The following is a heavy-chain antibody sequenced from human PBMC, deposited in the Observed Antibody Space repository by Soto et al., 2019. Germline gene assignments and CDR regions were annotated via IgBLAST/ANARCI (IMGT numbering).Heavy chain of an antibody. Sequence: GGSLRLSCAASGFTFSSYAMSWVRQAPGKGLEWVSIITSDGRTYYADSVKGRFTISRDNSKNTVYLQMNSLRAEDTAVYYCAKDYSTVTTDPLSVVLFDXWGQGPLVTV. J-gene: IGHJ4*02. CDR1: GFTFSSYA. CDR2: ITSDGRT. D-gene: IGHD4-17*01. CDR3: AKDYSTVTTDPLSVVLFDX. V-gene: IGHV3-23*01.